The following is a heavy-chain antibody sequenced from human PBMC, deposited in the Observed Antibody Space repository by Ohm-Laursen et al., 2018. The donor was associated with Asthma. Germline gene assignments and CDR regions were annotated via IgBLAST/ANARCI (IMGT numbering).Heavy chain of an antibody. Sequence: SLRLSCTASGFTFSSYAMHWVRQAPGKGLEWVAVISYDGSNKYYADSVKGRFTISRDNSKNTLYLQMNSLRAEDTAVYYCARDGKQQLDYWGQGTLVTVSS. CDR1: GFTFSSYA. V-gene: IGHV3-30-3*01. D-gene: IGHD6-13*01. J-gene: IGHJ4*02. CDR3: ARDGKQQLDY. CDR2: ISYDGSNK.